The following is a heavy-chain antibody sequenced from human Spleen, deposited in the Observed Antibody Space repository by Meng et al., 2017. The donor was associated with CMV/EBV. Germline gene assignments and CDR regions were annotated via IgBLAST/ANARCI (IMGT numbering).Heavy chain of an antibody. Sequence: GGSLRLSCAASGVTVSNNYMSWVRQAPGKGLECVSVIDSDRNTYYADSVKGRFTISRDISKNTVYLQMNSLRVEDTAIYYCARTPRDYYYGMDVWGQGTTVTVSS. CDR1: GVTVSNNY. CDR2: IDSDRNT. CDR3: ARTPRDYYYGMDV. J-gene: IGHJ6*02. V-gene: IGHV3-53*01.